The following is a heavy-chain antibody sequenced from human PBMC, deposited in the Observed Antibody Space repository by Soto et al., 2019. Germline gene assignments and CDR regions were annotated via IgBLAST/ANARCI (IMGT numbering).Heavy chain of an antibody. CDR1: GGSLRSTSYY. CDR2: VYYSVST. CDR3: ARGRYSYGIQHYFDY. J-gene: IGHJ4*02. D-gene: IGHD5-18*01. Sequence: SETLSLTCTVSGGSLRSTSYYWGWIRQPPGKGLEWIGNVYYSVSTYHNPPLKSRVTISVDTSKNQFSLNLSSVTAADTAVYYCARGRYSYGIQHYFDYWGQGTLVTVSS. V-gene: IGHV4-39*01.